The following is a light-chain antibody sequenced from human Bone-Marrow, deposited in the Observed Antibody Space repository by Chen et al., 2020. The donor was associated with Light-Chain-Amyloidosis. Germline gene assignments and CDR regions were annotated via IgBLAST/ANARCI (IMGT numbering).Light chain of an antibody. J-gene: IGLJ1*01. CDR1: SGDVGTYNY. V-gene: IGLV2-14*01. Sequence: QSALTQPASVSGSPGQSITISCTGTSGDVGTYNYVSCYQQHPGKAPKVMIYAVSNLPSGVSNRFSGSKSGDTASLTISGLQAEDEADYYCSSFTSSSSYVFGPGTKVTVL. CDR3: SSFTSSSSYV. CDR2: AVS.